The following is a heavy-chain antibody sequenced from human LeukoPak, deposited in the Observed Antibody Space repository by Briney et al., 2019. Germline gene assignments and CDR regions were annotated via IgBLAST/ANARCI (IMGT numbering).Heavy chain of an antibody. D-gene: IGHD4-11*01. J-gene: IGHJ6*03. CDR2: INHSGST. V-gene: IGHV4-34*01. Sequence: PSETLSLTCTVYDGSFSGYYWSWIRQPPKGLEWIGEINHSGSTNYNPSLKSRVTISVDTSKNQFSLKLSSVTAADTAVYYCARGAAGYSNAYYYYYYMDVWGKGTTVTVSS. CDR1: DGSFSGYY. CDR3: ARGAAGYSNAYYYYYYMDV.